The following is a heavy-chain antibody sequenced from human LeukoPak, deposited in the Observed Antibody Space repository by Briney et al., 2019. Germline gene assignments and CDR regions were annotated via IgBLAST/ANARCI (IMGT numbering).Heavy chain of an antibody. CDR3: AKDRLLNCRGDCYIFDY. Sequence: GGSLRLSCAASGFTFSNYWMHWVRQVPGKGLVWVSRINDDGSATFYADSVKGRFTISRDNSKNTLYLQVNGLRTEDTAVYYCAKDRLLNCRGDCYIFDYWGQGTVVTVSS. CDR2: INDDGSAT. D-gene: IGHD2-21*02. CDR1: GFTFSNYW. J-gene: IGHJ4*02. V-gene: IGHV3-74*01.